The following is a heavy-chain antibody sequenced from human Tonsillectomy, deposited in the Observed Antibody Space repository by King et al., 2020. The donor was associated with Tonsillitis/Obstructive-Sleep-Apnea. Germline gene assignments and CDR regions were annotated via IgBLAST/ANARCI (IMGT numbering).Heavy chain of an antibody. CDR3: ARSTGFPWWFDP. V-gene: IGHV5-51*01. Sequence: QLVQSGAEVKKPGESLKISCKGSGYSFTNYWIGWVRQMPGKGLECMGIINPGDSDTRYSPSFQGQVDISVAKSISTAYLQWSSLKASDTAIYYCARSTGFPWWFDPWGQGTLVTVSS. CDR1: GYSFTNYW. J-gene: IGHJ5*02. D-gene: IGHD1-1*01. CDR2: INPGDSDT.